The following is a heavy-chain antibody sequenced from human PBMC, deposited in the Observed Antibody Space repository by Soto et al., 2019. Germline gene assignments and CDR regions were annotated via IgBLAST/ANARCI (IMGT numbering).Heavy chain of an antibody. J-gene: IGHJ6*02. CDR1: GFTFSSYW. CDR3: ATGPSRSWVSYYYYGMDV. Sequence: PGGSLRLSCAASGFTFSSYWMHWVRQAPGKGLVWVSRINSDGSSTSYADSVKGRFTISGDNAKNTLYLQMNSLRGDDTAVYYCATGPSRSWVSYYYYGMDVWRQGTTVTVSS. CDR2: INSDGSST. V-gene: IGHV3-74*01. D-gene: IGHD6-13*01.